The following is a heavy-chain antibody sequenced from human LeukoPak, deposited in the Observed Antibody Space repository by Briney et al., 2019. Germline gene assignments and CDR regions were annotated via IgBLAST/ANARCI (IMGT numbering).Heavy chain of an antibody. Sequence: GSSVKVSCTASGGTFSSYAISWVRQAPGQGLEWMGRIIPILGIANYAQKFQGRVTITADKSTSTAYMELSSLRSEDTAVYYCAREERRYSSSWYDYWGQGTLVTVSS. J-gene: IGHJ4*02. CDR1: GGTFSSYA. V-gene: IGHV1-69*04. CDR2: IIPILGIA. D-gene: IGHD6-13*01. CDR3: AREERRYSSSWYDY.